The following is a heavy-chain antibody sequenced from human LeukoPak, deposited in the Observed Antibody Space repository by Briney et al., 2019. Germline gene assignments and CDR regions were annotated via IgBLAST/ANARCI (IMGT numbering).Heavy chain of an antibody. Sequence: SVKVSCKASGGTFSSYAISWGRQAPGQGLEWMGGIIPIFGTANYAQKFQGRVTITADESTSTAYMELRSLRSDDTAVYYCARARQQLVWANWFDPWGQGTLVTVSS. J-gene: IGHJ5*02. D-gene: IGHD6-13*01. CDR2: IIPIFGTA. V-gene: IGHV1-69*13. CDR3: ARARQQLVWANWFDP. CDR1: GGTFSSYA.